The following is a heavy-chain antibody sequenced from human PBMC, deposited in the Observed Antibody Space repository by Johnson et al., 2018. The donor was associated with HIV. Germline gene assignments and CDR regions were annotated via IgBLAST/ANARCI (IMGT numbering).Heavy chain of an antibody. CDR1: GFTFSSYA. V-gene: IGHV3-7*05. Sequence: MQLVESGGGLVQPGGSLRLSCAASGFTFSSYAMSWVHQAPGKGLEWVANIKQYGSENYYVYSVKFRFTISRDNAKNSLYLQMNSLRAEDTAVYYCATLGGGSFHAFDIWGQGTMVTVSS. CDR3: ATLGGGSFHAFDI. J-gene: IGHJ3*02. CDR2: IKQYGSEN. D-gene: IGHD1-26*01.